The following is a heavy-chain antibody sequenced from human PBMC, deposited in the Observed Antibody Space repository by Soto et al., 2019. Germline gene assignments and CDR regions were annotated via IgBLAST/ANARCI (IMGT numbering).Heavy chain of an antibody. J-gene: IGHJ6*02. CDR3: ARGGYSAGWTYGMDV. D-gene: IGHD6-19*01. Sequence: QVQLVEYGGGEVQPGRSLRLSCAASGFTFNTYGMHWVRQAPGKGLEWVAVIWYDGSNNYYADSVKGRFTISRDNSKNTLYLEMNSLRPEDTAVYHCARGGYSAGWTYGMDVWGQGTTVTVS. V-gene: IGHV3-33*01. CDR2: IWYDGSNN. CDR1: GFTFNTYG.